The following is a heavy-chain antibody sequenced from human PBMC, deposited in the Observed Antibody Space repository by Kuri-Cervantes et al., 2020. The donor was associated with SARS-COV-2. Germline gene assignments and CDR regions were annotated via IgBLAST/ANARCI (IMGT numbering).Heavy chain of an antibody. CDR1: GFTFSSYG. J-gene: IGHJ4*02. V-gene: IGHV3-30*02. Sequence: GSLRLSCAASGFTFSSYGMHWVRQAPGKGLEWVALIRYDGSNKYYADSVNGRFTISRDNSKNTLYLQMNSLRAEDTAVYYCAKDLLGGLHPFDYWGQGTLVTVSS. CDR3: AKDLLGGLHPFDY. CDR2: IRYDGSNK. D-gene: IGHD4-11*01.